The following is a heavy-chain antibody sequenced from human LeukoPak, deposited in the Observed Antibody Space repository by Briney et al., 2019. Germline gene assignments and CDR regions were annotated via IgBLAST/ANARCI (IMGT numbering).Heavy chain of an antibody. Sequence: SVKVSCKASGGAFSSYAISWVRQAPGQGLEWMGGIIPIFGTANYAQKFQGRVTITADKSTSTAYMELSSLRSEDTAVYYCARGESGYNDAFDIWGQGTMVTVSS. J-gene: IGHJ3*02. CDR2: IIPIFGTA. CDR3: ARGESGYNDAFDI. V-gene: IGHV1-69*06. CDR1: GGAFSSYA. D-gene: IGHD5-24*01.